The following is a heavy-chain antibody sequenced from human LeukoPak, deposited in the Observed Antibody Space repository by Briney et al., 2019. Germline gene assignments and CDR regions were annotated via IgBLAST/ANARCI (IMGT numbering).Heavy chain of an antibody. CDR2: IYYSGST. V-gene: IGHV4-31*02. D-gene: IGHD2-2*01. Sequence: LRLSCAASGFTFSSYSMNWVRQHPGKGLEWIGYIYYSGSTYYNPSLKSRVTISVDTSKNQFSLKLSSVTAADTAVYYCARLSSTDDYWGQGTLVTVSS. CDR3: ARLSSTDDY. CDR1: GFTFSSYS. J-gene: IGHJ4*02.